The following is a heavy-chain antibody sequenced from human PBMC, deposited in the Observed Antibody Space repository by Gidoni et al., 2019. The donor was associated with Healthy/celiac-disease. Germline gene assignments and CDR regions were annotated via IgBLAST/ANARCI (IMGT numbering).Heavy chain of an antibody. Sequence: QVQLQESGPGLVKPSETLSLTCTVSGGSISSYYWSWIRQPPGKGLEWIGYIYYSGSTNYNPSLKSRVTISVDTSKNQFSLKLSSVTAADTAVYYCARDRNYGGYYYMDVWGKGTTVTVSS. D-gene: IGHD1-7*01. CDR1: GGSISSYY. V-gene: IGHV4-59*01. J-gene: IGHJ6*03. CDR3: ARDRNYGGYYYMDV. CDR2: IYYSGST.